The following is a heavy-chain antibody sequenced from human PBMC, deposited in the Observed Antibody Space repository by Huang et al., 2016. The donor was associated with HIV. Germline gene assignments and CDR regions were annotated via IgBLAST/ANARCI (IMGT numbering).Heavy chain of an antibody. V-gene: IGHV1-24*01. CDR3: AIGPRGIATTYLDY. Sequence: QVHLLQSGTDMKKPGASVKVSCKVSGSFVTEVSMHWLRQTPGKGLEWMGGLNPENLKIFYAEKIKGRVTRTEDTDTTYLEMTSLKYDDTAIYYCAIGPRGIATTYLDYWGQGTLVTVSS. J-gene: IGHJ4*02. CDR1: GSFVTEVS. D-gene: IGHD3-10*01. CDR2: LNPENLKI.